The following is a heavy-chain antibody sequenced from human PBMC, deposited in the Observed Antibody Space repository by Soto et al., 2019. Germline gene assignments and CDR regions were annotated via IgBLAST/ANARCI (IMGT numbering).Heavy chain of an antibody. V-gene: IGHV3-33*01. Sequence: QVQLVESGGGVVQPGRSLRLSCAASGFTFSSYGMHWVRQAPGKGLEWVAVIWYDGSNKYYADSVKGRFTISRDNSKNTLYLQMNSLRDEDTAVYYCAREDYGSGSFDYWGQGTLVTVS. D-gene: IGHD3-10*01. J-gene: IGHJ4*02. CDR3: AREDYGSGSFDY. CDR1: GFTFSSYG. CDR2: IWYDGSNK.